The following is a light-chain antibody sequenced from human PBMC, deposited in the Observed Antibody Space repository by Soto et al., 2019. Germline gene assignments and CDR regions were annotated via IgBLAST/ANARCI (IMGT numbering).Light chain of an antibody. V-gene: IGKV3-15*01. CDR3: QPYYNWPRT. J-gene: IGKJ1*01. CDR1: QSVISN. Sequence: EIVFTQSPATLSLSPGERATLSCRASQSVISNLGWYQQKPGQAPRILIYGASTRATGIPARFSGRGSGTEFTLTISSLQPEDFAVYYCQPYYNWPRTVGQVTQVEIK. CDR2: GAS.